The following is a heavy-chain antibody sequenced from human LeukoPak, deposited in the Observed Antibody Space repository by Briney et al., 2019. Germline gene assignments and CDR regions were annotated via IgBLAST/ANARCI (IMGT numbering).Heavy chain of an antibody. J-gene: IGHJ4*02. D-gene: IGHD7-27*01. CDR3: ARERLSGDPSIGN. CDR1: GVSISSSTYY. Sequence: SETLSLTCTVSGVSISSSTYYWGWIRQPPGKGLEWSGNIFHSGSTYYNPSLKSRVTISVDTSKNQFSLKLSCVTAADTAVYYCARERLSGDPSIGNWGQGTLVTVSS. V-gene: IGHV4-39*07. CDR2: IFHSGST.